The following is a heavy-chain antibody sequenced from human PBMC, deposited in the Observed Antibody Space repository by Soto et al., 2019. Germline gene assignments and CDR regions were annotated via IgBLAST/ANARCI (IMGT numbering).Heavy chain of an antibody. CDR3: ARECLYSSGTPGDYGDSSHYYYYMDV. CDR1: GFTVSSNY. Sequence: GGSLRLSCAASGFTVSSNYMSWVRQAPGKGLEWVSVIYSGGSTYYADSVKGRFTISRDNSKNTLYLQMNSLCAEDTVVDYCARECLYSSGTPGDYGDSSHYYYYMDVWGKGTTVTVSS. D-gene: IGHD4-17*01. V-gene: IGHV3-66*01. CDR2: IYSGGST. J-gene: IGHJ6*03.